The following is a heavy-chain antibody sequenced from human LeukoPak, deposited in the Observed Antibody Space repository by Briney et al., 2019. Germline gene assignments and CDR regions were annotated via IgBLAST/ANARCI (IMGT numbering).Heavy chain of an antibody. CDR1: GFTFSSYW. Sequence: GGSLRLSCAASGFTFSSYWMHWVRQAPGKGLVWVSRINSDGSSTSYADSVKGRFTISRDNAKNTLYLQMNSLRAEDTAVYYCAKDYTGSGWYYFDYWGQGTLVTVSS. CDR3: AKDYTGSGWYYFDY. V-gene: IGHV3-74*01. J-gene: IGHJ4*02. D-gene: IGHD6-19*01. CDR2: INSDGSST.